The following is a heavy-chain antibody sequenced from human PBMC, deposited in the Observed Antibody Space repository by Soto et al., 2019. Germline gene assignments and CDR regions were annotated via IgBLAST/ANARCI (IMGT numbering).Heavy chain of an antibody. CDR2: INAGNGNT. Sequence: QVQLVQSGAEEKKPGASVKVSCKASGYTFTSYAMHWVRQAPGQRLEWMGWINAGNGNTKYSQKFQGRVTITRDTSASTAYMELSSLRSEDTAVYYCARSVTTYMVRGGWALDVWGQGTTVTVSS. CDR1: GYTFTSYA. V-gene: IGHV1-3*05. CDR3: ARSVTTYMVRGGWALDV. D-gene: IGHD3-10*01. J-gene: IGHJ6*02.